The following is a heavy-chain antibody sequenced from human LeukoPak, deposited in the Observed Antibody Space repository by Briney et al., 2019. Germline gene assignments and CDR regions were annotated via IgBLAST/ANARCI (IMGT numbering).Heavy chain of an antibody. CDR1: GFTVSNNY. V-gene: IGHV3-53*01. J-gene: IGHJ4*02. Sequence: GRSLRLSCAASGFTVSNNYMSWVRQAPGKGLECVSVIGNDGRTYYADSVKGRFTISRDNSKNTLYLQMNSLRAEDTAVYYCAKDPRYRYYFDSWGQGTLVTVSS. D-gene: IGHD1-1*01. CDR2: IGNDGRT. CDR3: AKDPRYRYYFDS.